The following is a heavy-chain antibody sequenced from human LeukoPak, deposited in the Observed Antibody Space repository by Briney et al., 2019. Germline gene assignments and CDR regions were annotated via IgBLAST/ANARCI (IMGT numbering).Heavy chain of an antibody. V-gene: IGHV4-39*01. CDR1: GGAISSDNHY. CDR3: ARLSDY. CDR2: INYSGTT. Sequence: PSETLSLTCTVSGGAISSDNHYWGWIRQPPGKGLEWIGSINYSGTTYYNPSLKSRVSISVDTSRTQFSLRLSSVTAADTAVYYCARLSDYWGQGTLVTVSS. J-gene: IGHJ4*02.